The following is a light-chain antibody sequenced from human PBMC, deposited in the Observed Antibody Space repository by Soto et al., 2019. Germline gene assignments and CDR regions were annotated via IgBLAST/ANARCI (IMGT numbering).Light chain of an antibody. CDR3: CSYAGTYSWV. CDR2: DVS. Sequence: QSALTQPRSVSGSPGQSVTISCTGSSSDVGAYNYVSWYQHHPGKAPKVMIFDVSERPSGVPDRFSGSKSGNTASLTISGLQAEDDGDYYCCSYAGTYSWVFGGGTQLTVL. J-gene: IGLJ3*02. V-gene: IGLV2-11*01. CDR1: SSDVGAYNY.